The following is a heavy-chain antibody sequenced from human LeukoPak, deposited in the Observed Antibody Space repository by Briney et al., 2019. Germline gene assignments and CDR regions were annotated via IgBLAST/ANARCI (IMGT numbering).Heavy chain of an antibody. V-gene: IGHV3-7*01. J-gene: IGHJ4*02. D-gene: IGHD6-13*01. CDR2: IKPDGSAQ. Sequence: GGSLRLSCATSGFTFSSNWMSWVSHVQARGLDWVANIKPDGSAQYYAASVKGRFTVSRDNAENSVYLQMNSLRVEDTAVYYCARANNSSWHNWGQGTLVTVSA. CDR3: ARANNSSWHN. CDR1: GFTFSSNW.